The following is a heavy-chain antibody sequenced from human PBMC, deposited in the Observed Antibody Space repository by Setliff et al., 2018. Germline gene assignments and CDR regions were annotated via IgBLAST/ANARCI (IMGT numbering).Heavy chain of an antibody. J-gene: IGHJ5*02. V-gene: IGHV4-30-4*08. Sequence: TSETLSLTCTVSGGSISSGDYYWSWIRQPPGKGLEWIGYIYYSGSTYYNPSLKSRVTISVDTSKNQFSLKLSSVTAADTAVYYCARVMGGSYGFSWFDPWGQGTLGTVS. CDR3: ARVMGGSYGFSWFDP. CDR2: IYYSGST. D-gene: IGHD1-26*01. CDR1: GGSISSGDYY.